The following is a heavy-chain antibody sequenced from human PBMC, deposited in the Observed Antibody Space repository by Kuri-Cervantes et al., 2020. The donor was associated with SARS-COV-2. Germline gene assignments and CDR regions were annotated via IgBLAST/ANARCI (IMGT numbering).Heavy chain of an antibody. J-gene: IGHJ5*02. CDR3: ARLKRGSNWFDP. Sequence: ASVKVSCKASGYTFTGYYMHWVRQAPRQGLEWMGWINPNSGGTNYAQKFQGRVTMTRDTSISTAYMELSRLRSDDTAVYYCARLKRGSNWFDPWGQGTLVTVSS. D-gene: IGHD2-15*01. CDR2: INPNSGGT. CDR1: GYTFTGYY. V-gene: IGHV1-2*02.